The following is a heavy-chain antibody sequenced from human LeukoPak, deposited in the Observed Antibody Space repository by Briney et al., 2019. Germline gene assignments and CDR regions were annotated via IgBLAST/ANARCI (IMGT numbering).Heavy chain of an antibody. Sequence: SETLSLTCTVSGGSISSYYWSWIRQPPGKGLEWIGHIYYSGSTNYNPSLKSRVTISVDTSKNQFSLKLSSVTAADTAVYYCASSLALDAFDIWGQGTMVTVSS. V-gene: IGHV4-59*01. CDR1: GGSISSYY. CDR2: IYYSGST. CDR3: ASSLALDAFDI. J-gene: IGHJ3*02.